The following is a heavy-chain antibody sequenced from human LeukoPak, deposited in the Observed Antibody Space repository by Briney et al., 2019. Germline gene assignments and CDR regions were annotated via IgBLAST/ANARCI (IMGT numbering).Heavy chain of an antibody. CDR2: SRDRVNSYST. Sequence: PGGSLRLYSATSAFTFSDHYMDWVRQAPGKGLEWVGRSRDRVNSYSTEYAASVKGRFTVSRDDAKNSLYLQMDSLKTEDTAVYYCARLRYYYDSSGSDVWGKGTTVTVSS. CDR3: ARLRYYYDSSGSDV. D-gene: IGHD3-22*01. CDR1: AFTFSDHY. J-gene: IGHJ6*04. V-gene: IGHV3-72*01.